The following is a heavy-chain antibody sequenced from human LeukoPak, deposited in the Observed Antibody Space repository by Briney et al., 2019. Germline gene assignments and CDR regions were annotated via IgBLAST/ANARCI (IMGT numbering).Heavy chain of an antibody. Sequence: PSETLSLTCIVSGGSISTDHWSWIRQSPGKGLEWIGYINYSGNSEYNPSLKSRVTISVDRSKDQVSLKMRSVTAADTAVYYCARLDCISDTCYNYWALGALVTVSS. V-gene: IGHV4-59*08. CDR1: GGSISTDH. CDR3: ARLDCISDTCYNY. J-gene: IGHJ4*02. D-gene: IGHD2-21*01. CDR2: INYSGNS.